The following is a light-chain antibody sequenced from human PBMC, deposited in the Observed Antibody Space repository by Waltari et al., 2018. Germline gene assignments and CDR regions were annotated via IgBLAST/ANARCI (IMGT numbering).Light chain of an antibody. V-gene: IGLV2-14*03. CDR2: DVS. CDR3: SSYISSSTLEL. Sequence: QSALTQPASVSGSPGQSITISCTGTSSDVGGYNYVSWYQQHPGKAPNLMIYDVSKRPSGVSNRFSGSKSGNTASLTISGLQAEDEADYYCSSYISSSTLELFGGGTSLTVL. CDR1: SSDVGGYNY. J-gene: IGLJ2*01.